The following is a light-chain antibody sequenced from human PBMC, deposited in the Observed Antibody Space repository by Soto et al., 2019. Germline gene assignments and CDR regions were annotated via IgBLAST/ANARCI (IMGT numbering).Light chain of an antibody. V-gene: IGKV1-39*01. CDR2: AAS. CDR3: QQSDTTPLFT. CDR1: QSISSY. Sequence: DIQMTQSPSSLSASVGDRVTITCRASQSISSYLNWYQQKPGKAPKLLIYAASTLRSGVPSRFSGSGSGTDFTLTISSLQPEDFATYYCQQSDTTPLFTFGPGTKVDIK. J-gene: IGKJ3*01.